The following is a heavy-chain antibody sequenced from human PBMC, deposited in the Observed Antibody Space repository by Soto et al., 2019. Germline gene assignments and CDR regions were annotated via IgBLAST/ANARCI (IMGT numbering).Heavy chain of an antibody. J-gene: IGHJ5*01. V-gene: IGHV4-30-4*01. CDR2: IFYSGSS. CDR3: ARMKWFSHLDS. D-gene: IGHD3-10*01. CDR1: GGSIRSGDYY. Sequence: SETLSLTCNVSGGSIRSGDYYWSWIRQPPGKGLEWIGYIFYSGSSYYNPSLESRVIMSVDTSKNQFSLRLSSVTAADTAFYYCARMKWFSHLDSWGHGTLVTVSS.